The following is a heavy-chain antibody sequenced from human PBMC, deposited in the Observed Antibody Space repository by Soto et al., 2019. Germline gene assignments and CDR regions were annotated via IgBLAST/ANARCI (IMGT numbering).Heavy chain of an antibody. J-gene: IGHJ3*02. Sequence: SVKVSCKASGGTFSSYAISWVRQAPGQGLEWMGGIIPIFGTANYAQKFQGRVTITADESTSTAYMELSSLRSEDTAVYYCARGFDYYDSSGSDRAFDIRGQGTMVTVSS. D-gene: IGHD3-22*01. CDR3: ARGFDYYDSSGSDRAFDI. CDR2: IIPIFGTA. CDR1: GGTFSSYA. V-gene: IGHV1-69*13.